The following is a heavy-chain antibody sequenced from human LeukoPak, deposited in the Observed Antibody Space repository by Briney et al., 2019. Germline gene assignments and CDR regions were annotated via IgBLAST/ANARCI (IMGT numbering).Heavy chain of an antibody. D-gene: IGHD4-17*01. J-gene: IGHJ3*02. CDR1: GFTFSSYA. CDR3: AKDRASDYGDYDAFDI. V-gene: IGHV3-23*01. CDR2: ISGSGGST. Sequence: PGGSLRLSCAASGFTFSSYAMSWVRQAPGKGLEWVSAISGSGGSTYYADSVKGRFTISRDNSKNTLYLQMNSLRAEDTAVYYCAKDRASDYGDYDAFDIWGQGTMVTVSS.